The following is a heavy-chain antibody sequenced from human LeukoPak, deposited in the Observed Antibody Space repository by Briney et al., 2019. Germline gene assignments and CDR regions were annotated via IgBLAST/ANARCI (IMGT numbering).Heavy chain of an antibody. Sequence: PGPTLVKPTQTLTLTCTFSGFSLSTSGVGVGWIRQPPGKALEWLALIYWDDDKRYSPSLKSRLTITKDTSKNQVVLTMTNMDPVDTATHYCAHRLAAAGTMDYWGQGTLVTVSS. J-gene: IGHJ4*02. D-gene: IGHD6-13*01. V-gene: IGHV2-5*02. CDR2: IYWDDDK. CDR1: GFSLSTSGVG. CDR3: AHRLAAAGTMDY.